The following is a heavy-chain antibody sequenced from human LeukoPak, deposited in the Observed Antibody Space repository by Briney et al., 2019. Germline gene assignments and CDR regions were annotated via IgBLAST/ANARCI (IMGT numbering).Heavy chain of an antibody. J-gene: IGHJ4*02. CDR2: IYSGGST. D-gene: IGHD3-3*01. CDR3: ARYHYDFRSGYFDY. V-gene: IGHV3-66*02. CDR1: GFTVSSNY. Sequence: GGSLRLSCAASGFTVSSNYMSWVRQAPGKGLEWVSVIYSGGSTYYADSVKGRFTISRDNSKNTLYLQMNSLRAEDTAVYYCARYHYDFRSGYFDYWGQGTLVTVSS.